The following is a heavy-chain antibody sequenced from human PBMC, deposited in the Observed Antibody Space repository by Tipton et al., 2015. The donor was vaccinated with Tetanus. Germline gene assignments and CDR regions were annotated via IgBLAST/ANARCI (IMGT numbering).Heavy chain of an antibody. D-gene: IGHD1-26*01. CDR1: GYTFTSYD. J-gene: IGHJ4*02. CDR3: ARDGGSYYTDY. Sequence: QSGPEVKKPGASVKVSCKTSGYTFTSYDINWVRQATGQGLEWMGIIIPSGGNTRHAQKFQGRVTMTRDTSTSTVYMELSSLRSEDTAVYYCARDGGSYYTDYWGQGTLVTVSS. CDR2: IIPSGGNT. V-gene: IGHV1-46*01.